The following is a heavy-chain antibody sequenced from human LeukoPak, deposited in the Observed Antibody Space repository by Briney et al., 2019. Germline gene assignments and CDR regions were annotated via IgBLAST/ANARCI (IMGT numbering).Heavy chain of an antibody. Sequence: SETLSLTCTVPGASISRGHYFWGWVRQPPGKELEWIGSIHSGGGTHYNPSLNSRLTISADTSKNQFSLNLRSVTAADTAIYFCVRDGGNWDIDYWGQGTLVTVSS. CDR3: VRDGGNWDIDY. V-gene: IGHV4-39*07. CDR2: IHSGGGT. CDR1: GASISRGHYF. J-gene: IGHJ4*02. D-gene: IGHD3-16*01.